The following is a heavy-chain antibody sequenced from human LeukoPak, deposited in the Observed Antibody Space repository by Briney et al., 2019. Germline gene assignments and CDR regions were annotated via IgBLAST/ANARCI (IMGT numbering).Heavy chain of an antibody. CDR1: GFTFSSYA. J-gene: IGHJ1*01. CDR3: AKDGTPLLHFQH. CDR2: ISGSGGST. V-gene: IGHV3-23*01. Sequence: GGSLRLSCAASGFTFSSYAMSWVRQAPGKGLEWVSAISGSGGSTYYADSAKGRFTISRDNSKNTLYLQMNSLRAEDTAVYYCAKDGTPLLHFQHWGQGTLVTVSS. D-gene: IGHD1-26*01.